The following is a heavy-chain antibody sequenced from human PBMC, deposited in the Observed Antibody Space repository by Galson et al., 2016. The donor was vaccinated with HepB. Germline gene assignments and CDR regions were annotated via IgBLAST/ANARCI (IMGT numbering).Heavy chain of an antibody. D-gene: IGHD3-10*01. CDR1: GFTFGAHA. V-gene: IGHV3-21*01. Sequence: SLRLSCAASGFTFGAHAMHWVRQRPGKGLEWVSSISSSSSYIYYADSLKGRFTISRDNAKNSLYLQMNSLRAEDTAVYYCARDGGSGSYLGSEYYGMDVWGKGTMVTVSS. CDR3: ARDGGSGSYLGSEYYGMDV. CDR2: ISSSSSYI. J-gene: IGHJ6*04.